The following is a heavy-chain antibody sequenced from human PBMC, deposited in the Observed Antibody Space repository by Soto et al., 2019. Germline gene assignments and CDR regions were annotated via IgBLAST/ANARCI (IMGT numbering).Heavy chain of an antibody. J-gene: IGHJ2*01. CDR2: IYQSGST. CDR1: GGSINNGGYS. CDR3: ARGAISMMGYFDL. Sequence: QLQLQESGSGLVKPSQTLSLTCAVSGGSINNGGYSWSWIRQPPGKGLEWIGYIYQSGSTYYNPSLKSRVTIPVDRSKHQFSLKLISVTAADTAVYYCARGAISMMGYFDLWGRGTLVTVSS. V-gene: IGHV4-30-2*01. D-gene: IGHD3-22*01.